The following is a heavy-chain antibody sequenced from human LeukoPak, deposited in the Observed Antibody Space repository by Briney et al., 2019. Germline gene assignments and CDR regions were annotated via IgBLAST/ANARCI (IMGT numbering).Heavy chain of an antibody. V-gene: IGHV4-59*01. J-gene: IGHJ6*02. CDR3: ARDIPRGSGWYKSDYYYYGMDV. Sequence: PSETLSLTCTVSGGSISSYYWSWIRQPPGKVLEWIWYIYYSGSTNYNPSLKSRVTISVDTSKNQFSLKLSSVTAADTAVYYCARDIPRGSGWYKSDYYYYGMDVWGQGTTVTVSS. CDR2: IYYSGST. D-gene: IGHD6-19*01. CDR1: GGSISSYY.